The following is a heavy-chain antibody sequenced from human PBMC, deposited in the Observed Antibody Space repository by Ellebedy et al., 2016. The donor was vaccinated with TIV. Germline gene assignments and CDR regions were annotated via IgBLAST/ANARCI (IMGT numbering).Heavy chain of an antibody. J-gene: IGHJ4*02. D-gene: IGHD3-10*01. CDR3: ARDLRGEGDY. CDR1: GYTFRGYY. V-gene: IGHV1-46*01. CDR2: INPSGGST. Sequence: ASVKVSCKASGYTFRGYYMDWVRQAPGQGLQWMGIINPSGGSTIYAQKFQGRVTMTRDTSTKTVYMELSSLRSDDTAVYYCARDLRGEGDYWGQGTLVTVSS.